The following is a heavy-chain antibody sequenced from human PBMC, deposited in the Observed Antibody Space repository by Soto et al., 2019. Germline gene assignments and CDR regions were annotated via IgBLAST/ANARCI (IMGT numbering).Heavy chain of an antibody. D-gene: IGHD5-12*01. J-gene: IGHJ4*02. Sequence: QVQLVQYGAEVKKPGSSVKVSCKASGGTFSNDIITWVRQAPGQGLEWMGRIIPLLDIANYAQKFQGRVTITADNSTLTAYMELNSVRSEDTAVYYCVRDSPIGSTYSGYDGIDYWGQGTLLTVSS. CDR1: GGTFSNDI. CDR3: VRDSPIGSTYSGYDGIDY. CDR2: IIPLLDIA. V-gene: IGHV1-69*08.